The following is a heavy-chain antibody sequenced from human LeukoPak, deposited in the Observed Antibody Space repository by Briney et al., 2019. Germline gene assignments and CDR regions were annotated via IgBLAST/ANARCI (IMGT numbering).Heavy chain of an antibody. D-gene: IGHD3-3*01. CDR3: ARDVFNYFDY. J-gene: IGHJ4*02. CDR2: IYHSGST. Sequence: PSETLSLTCTVSGYSISSGYYWGWIRQPPGKGLEWIGSIYHSGSTHYNPSLKSRVTISVDTSKNQFSLKLSSVTAADTAVYYCARDVFNYFDYWGQGTLVTVSS. CDR1: GYSISSGYY. V-gene: IGHV4-38-2*02.